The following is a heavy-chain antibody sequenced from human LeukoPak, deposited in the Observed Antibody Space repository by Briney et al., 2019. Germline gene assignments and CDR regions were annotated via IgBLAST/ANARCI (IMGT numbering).Heavy chain of an antibody. V-gene: IGHV3-74*01. J-gene: IGHJ3*02. Sequence: GGSLRLSCVASGFTFSTYWMHWVRQAPGTRPVWVSRINGDGSSTNYADSMKGRFTISRDNAKNTLYLQMNSLRAEDTAVYYCTRAGMGRRNAFDIWGQGTMVTVSS. CDR3: TRAGMGRRNAFDI. CDR2: INGDGSST. CDR1: GFTFSTYW. D-gene: IGHD1-14*01.